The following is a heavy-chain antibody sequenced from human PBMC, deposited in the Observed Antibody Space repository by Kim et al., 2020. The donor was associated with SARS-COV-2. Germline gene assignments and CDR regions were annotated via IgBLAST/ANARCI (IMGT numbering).Heavy chain of an antibody. CDR3: AGPVDFDWDGVDI. CDR1: GFTFSSYS. D-gene: IGHD3-9*01. Sequence: GGSLRLSCAASGFTFSSYSMNWVRQAPGKGLEWVSSISSSSSYIYYADSVKGRFTISRDNAKNSLYLQMNSLRAEDTAVYYCAGPVDFDWDGVDIWGQGTMVTVSS. V-gene: IGHV3-21*01. J-gene: IGHJ3*02. CDR2: ISSSSSYI.